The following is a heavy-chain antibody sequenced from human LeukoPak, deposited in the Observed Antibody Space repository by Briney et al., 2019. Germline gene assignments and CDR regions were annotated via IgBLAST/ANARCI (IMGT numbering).Heavy chain of an antibody. Sequence: PGGSLRLSCAASGFTFSSYAMSWVRQAPGKGLEWVSAISGSGVTTYYADSVKGRFTISRDNSKNTLYLQMNSLRAEDTAVYYCAKDPYSNYVGVDYWGQGTLVTVSS. J-gene: IGHJ4*02. CDR3: AKDPYSNYVGVDY. V-gene: IGHV3-23*01. D-gene: IGHD4-11*01. CDR1: GFTFSSYA. CDR2: ISGSGVTT.